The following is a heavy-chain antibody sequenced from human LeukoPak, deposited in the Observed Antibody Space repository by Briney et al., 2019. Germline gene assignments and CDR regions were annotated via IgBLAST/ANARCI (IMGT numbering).Heavy chain of an antibody. CDR3: AREAGIAITGTIWYFDL. V-gene: IGHV1-69*06. Sequence: SVKVSCKASGGTFSTDALAWVRQVPGQGPEWMGRIIPVFGTTNYAETFQGRVTITADISTSTDYMQLSSLRSEDTAVYYCAREAGIAITGTIWYFDLWGRGTLVTVSS. D-gene: IGHD1/OR15-1a*01. CDR1: GGTFSTDA. J-gene: IGHJ2*01. CDR2: IIPVFGTT.